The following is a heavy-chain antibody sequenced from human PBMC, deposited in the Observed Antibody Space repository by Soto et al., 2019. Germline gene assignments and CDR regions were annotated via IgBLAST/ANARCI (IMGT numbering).Heavy chain of an antibody. CDR3: VRDSGWPILNFDS. Sequence: QVQLVESGGGVVQPGRSLRLACAASGFDFRSYGIHWVRQAPGRGLEWVAAASYDGSETYYADSAKGRFTVSKEISKNTVFLQMKALRHEDTALYFCVRDSGWPILNFDSRGQGTLVTVSS. CDR2: ASYDGSET. D-gene: IGHD3-10*01. J-gene: IGHJ4*02. CDR1: GFDFRSYG. V-gene: IGHV3-30*03.